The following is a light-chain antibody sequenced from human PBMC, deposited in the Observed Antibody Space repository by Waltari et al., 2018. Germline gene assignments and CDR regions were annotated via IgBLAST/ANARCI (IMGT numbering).Light chain of an antibody. Sequence: QSALTQPASVSASPGQSITISCTGTSSDVGAYNYVSWYQQHPGKTPKLIIYDVRIRPSGVSNRFSGSKSGNAAALTISGLQADDEADYYCSSSTSSTTRVFGGGTRLTVL. CDR2: DVR. J-gene: IGLJ3*02. CDR3: SSSTSSTTRV. CDR1: SSDVGAYNY. V-gene: IGLV2-14*03.